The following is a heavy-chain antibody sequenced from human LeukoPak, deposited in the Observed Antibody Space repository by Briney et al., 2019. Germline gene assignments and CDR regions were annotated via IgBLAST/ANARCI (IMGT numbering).Heavy chain of an antibody. D-gene: IGHD6-13*01. V-gene: IGHV3-23*01. J-gene: IGHJ4*02. CDR1: GFTLNHYS. CDR3: ARAGQQLVPYYFNY. Sequence: GSLRLSCGGSGFTLNHYSLSWVRQAPGKGLGWVSGNSSSGGNTYYTDSLKGRFTISRDNSKNTLYLQMNRLRADDTAVYFCARAGQQLVPYYFNYWGQGILVTVSS. CDR2: NSSSGGNT.